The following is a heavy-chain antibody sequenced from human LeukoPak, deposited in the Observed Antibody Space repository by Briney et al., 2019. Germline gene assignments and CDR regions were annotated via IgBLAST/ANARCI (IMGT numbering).Heavy chain of an antibody. D-gene: IGHD3-10*01. CDR2: IYYSGST. J-gene: IGHJ4*02. Sequence: SETLSLTCTVSGGSISSYYWSWIRQPPGEGLEWIGYIYYSGSTNYNPSLKSRVTISVDTSKSQFSLKLTSVTAADTAVYYCAREGSGSYYYPFDYWVQGTLVTVSS. CDR3: AREGSGSYYYPFDY. V-gene: IGHV4-59*01. CDR1: GGSISSYY.